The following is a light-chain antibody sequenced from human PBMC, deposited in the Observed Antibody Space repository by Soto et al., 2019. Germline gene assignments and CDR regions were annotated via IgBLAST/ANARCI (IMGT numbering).Light chain of an antibody. CDR1: NVENKA. Sequence: QSVLTQPPSVSEAPGQRVTISCSGGNVENKAVKWYQQHPGKAPKLLLYYDDMLSSGVSDRFSGSKSGTSASLAISGLQYDDDGDYYCAIWDDSVDGWVFGGGTKLTVL. CDR3: AIWDDSVDGWV. V-gene: IGLV1-36*01. CDR2: YDD. J-gene: IGLJ3*02.